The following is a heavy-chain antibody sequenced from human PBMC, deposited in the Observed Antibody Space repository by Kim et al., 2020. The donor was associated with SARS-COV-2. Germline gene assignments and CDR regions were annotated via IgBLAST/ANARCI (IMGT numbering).Heavy chain of an antibody. J-gene: IGHJ5*02. Sequence: RYSPSFQGQVTISADKSISTAYLQWSSLKASDTAMYYCARQVGRRGVIQTWGQGTLVTVSS. V-gene: IGHV5-51*01. D-gene: IGHD3-10*01. CDR3: ARQVGRRGVIQT.